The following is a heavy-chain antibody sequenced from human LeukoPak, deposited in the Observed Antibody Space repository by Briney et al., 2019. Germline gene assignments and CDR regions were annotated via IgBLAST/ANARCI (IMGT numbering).Heavy chain of an antibody. Sequence: PGGSLRLSCAVSGLIFSNYEMNWVRQAPGKGLEWVSYISGSGSTIYYADSEKGRFTISRDNAKNSLCLQMNSLRAEDTAVYYCATIDGGIPVDYWGQGTLVTVSS. D-gene: IGHD3-16*01. J-gene: IGHJ4*02. CDR1: GLIFSNYE. V-gene: IGHV3-48*03. CDR2: ISGSGSTI. CDR3: ATIDGGIPVDY.